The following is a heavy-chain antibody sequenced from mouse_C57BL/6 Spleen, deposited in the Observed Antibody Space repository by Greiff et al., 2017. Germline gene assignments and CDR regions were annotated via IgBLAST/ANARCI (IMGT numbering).Heavy chain of an antibody. CDR2: IEPSDSET. Sequence: QVQLQQPGAELVRPGSSVKLSCKASGYTFTSYWMHWVKQRPIQGLEWIGFIEPSDSETHSNQKLKAKAPLTVDNSSSTAYMQLSSLTSKDSAVYYGARSGDYSLFDFWGQGTTLTVSS. J-gene: IGHJ2*01. CDR1: GYTFTSYW. V-gene: IGHV1-52*01. CDR3: ARSGDYSLFDF. D-gene: IGHD1-1*01.